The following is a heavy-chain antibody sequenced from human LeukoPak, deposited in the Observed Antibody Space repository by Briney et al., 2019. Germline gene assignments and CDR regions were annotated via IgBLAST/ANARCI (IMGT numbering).Heavy chain of an antibody. Sequence: SETLSLTCTVSGYSISSGYYWGWIRPPPGKGLEWIGSIYHSGSTYYNPSLKSRVTISVDTSKNQFSLKLSSVTAADTAVYYCARVNGDYGDYDYFDYWGQGTLVTVSS. CDR3: ARVNGDYGDYDYFDY. V-gene: IGHV4-38-2*02. J-gene: IGHJ4*02. CDR2: IYHSGST. D-gene: IGHD4-17*01. CDR1: GYSISSGYY.